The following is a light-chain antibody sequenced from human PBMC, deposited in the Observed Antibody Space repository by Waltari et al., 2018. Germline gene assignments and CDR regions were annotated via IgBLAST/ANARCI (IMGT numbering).Light chain of an antibody. V-gene: IGKV1-5*03. CDR2: KAS. Sequence: DVQMTLSPSILSASVGDRVTITCRAGQSLSTWLAWYQQKPGKAPKLLIYKASTLESGVPSRFSGSGSGTEFTLTINSLQPDDFATYHCQQYSRSPWTFGQGTKVEI. CDR1: QSLSTW. J-gene: IGKJ1*01. CDR3: QQYSRSPWT.